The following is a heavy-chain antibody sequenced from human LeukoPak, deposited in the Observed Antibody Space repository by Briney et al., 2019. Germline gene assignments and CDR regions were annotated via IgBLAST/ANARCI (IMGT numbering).Heavy chain of an antibody. CDR3: ARDPGYYDFWSGYYIAAFDI. D-gene: IGHD3-3*01. V-gene: IGHV6-1*01. Sequence: SQTLSLTCAISGDSVSSNSAAWNWIRQSPSRGLEWLGRTYYRSKWYNDYAVSVKSRITINPDTSKNQFSLQLNSVTPEDTAVYYCARDPGYYDFWSGYYIAAFDIWGQGTMVTVFS. J-gene: IGHJ3*02. CDR1: GDSVSSNSAA. CDR2: TYYRSKWYN.